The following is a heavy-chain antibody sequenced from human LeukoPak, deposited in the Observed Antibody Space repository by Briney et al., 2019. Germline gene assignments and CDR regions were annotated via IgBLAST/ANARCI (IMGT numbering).Heavy chain of an antibody. CDR3: ARGGGDTVTSTFDY. Sequence: PGGSLRLSCAASGFTFSSYDMSWVRQAPGKGLEWVSSISSSSSYIYYADSVKGRFTISRDNAKNSLYLQMNSLRAEDTAVYYCARGGGDTVTSTFDYWGQGTLVTVSS. CDR1: GFTFSSYD. V-gene: IGHV3-21*01. J-gene: IGHJ4*02. CDR2: ISSSSSYI. D-gene: IGHD4-17*01.